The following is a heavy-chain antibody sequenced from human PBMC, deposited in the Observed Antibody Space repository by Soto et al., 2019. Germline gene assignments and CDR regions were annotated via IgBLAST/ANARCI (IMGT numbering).Heavy chain of an antibody. J-gene: IGHJ6*02. CDR2: ISSSSSTI. D-gene: IGHD2-15*01. V-gene: IGHV3-48*02. CDR3: ARDIDQRKYYYYGMDV. Sequence: EVQLVESGGGLVQPGGSLRLSCAASGFTFSSYSMNWVRQAPGKGLEWVSYISSSSSTIYYADSVKGRFTISRDNAKNSLYLQMNSLRDEDTAVYYCARDIDQRKYYYYGMDVWGQGTTVTVSS. CDR1: GFTFSSYS.